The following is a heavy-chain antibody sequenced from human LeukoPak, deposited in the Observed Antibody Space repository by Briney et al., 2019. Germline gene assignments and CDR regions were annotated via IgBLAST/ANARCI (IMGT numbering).Heavy chain of an antibody. D-gene: IGHD6-13*01. CDR3: ARVVSSSGGFDY. J-gene: IGHJ4*02. CDR2: IKQDGSEK. Sequence: PGGSLRLSCAAPGFTFSSYWMSWVRQAPGKGLEWVANIKQDGSEKYYVDSVKGRLTISRDNAKKSLYLQMNSLRAEDTAVYVCARVVSSSGGFDYWGQGTLVTVSS. V-gene: IGHV3-7*01. CDR1: GFTFSSYW.